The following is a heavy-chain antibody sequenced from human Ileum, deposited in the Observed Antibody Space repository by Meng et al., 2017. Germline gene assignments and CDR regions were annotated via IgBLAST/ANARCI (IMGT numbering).Heavy chain of an antibody. Sequence: QVQLQARGPGLGTPSVSLSLPCAVPSGPISINTYWSWVRQPPGKGLEWIGQIPHSGSAYYNPSLKSRVTMSVDKSKSQFSLMLTSVTAADTAIYYCARHGGYSQDFWGQGTLVTVSS. D-gene: IGHD4-23*01. CDR1: SGPISINTY. CDR2: IPHSGSA. J-gene: IGHJ4*02. CDR3: ARHGGYSQDF. V-gene: IGHV4-4*02.